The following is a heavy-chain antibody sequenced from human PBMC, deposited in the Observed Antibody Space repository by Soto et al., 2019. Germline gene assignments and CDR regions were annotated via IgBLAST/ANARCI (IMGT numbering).Heavy chain of an antibody. CDR2: ITSSSIYT. CDR3: ARYFWSGYYSYYYYGMDV. Sequence: GGSLRLSCAASGFTFTSYSLNWVRQAPGKGLEWVSSITSSSIYTYYSDSVKGRFTISRDNAKNSLYLQMNSLRAEDTAVYYCARYFWSGYYSYYYYGMDVWGQGTTVTVSS. D-gene: IGHD3-3*01. V-gene: IGHV3-21*01. J-gene: IGHJ6*02. CDR1: GFTFTSYS.